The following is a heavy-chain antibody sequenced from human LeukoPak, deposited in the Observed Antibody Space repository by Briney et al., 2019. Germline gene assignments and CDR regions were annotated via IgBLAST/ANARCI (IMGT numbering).Heavy chain of an antibody. Sequence: PGGSLRLSCAASGFTFSSYAMSWVRQAPGKGLEWVSAISGSGGSTYYADSVKGRFTISRDNSKNTLYLQMNSLRAEDTAVYYCAKGPRGYSYGYYFDYWGQGTLVTVSS. V-gene: IGHV3-23*01. D-gene: IGHD5-18*01. CDR3: AKGPRGYSYGYYFDY. CDR2: ISGSGGST. J-gene: IGHJ4*02. CDR1: GFTFSSYA.